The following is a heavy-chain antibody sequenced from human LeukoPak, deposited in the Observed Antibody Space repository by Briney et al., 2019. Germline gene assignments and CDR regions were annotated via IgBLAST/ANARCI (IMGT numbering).Heavy chain of an antibody. CDR2: IWYDGSNK. CDR1: GFTFSSYG. V-gene: IGHV3-33*01. J-gene: IGHJ4*02. D-gene: IGHD3-22*01. CDR3: ARDLYYYDSSGYSLFDY. Sequence: GGSLRLSCAASGFTFSSYGMHWGRQAPGKGLEWVAVIWYDGSNKYYADSVKGRFTISRDNSKNMLYLQMNSLRAEDTAVYYCARDLYYYDSSGYSLFDYWGQGTLVTVSS.